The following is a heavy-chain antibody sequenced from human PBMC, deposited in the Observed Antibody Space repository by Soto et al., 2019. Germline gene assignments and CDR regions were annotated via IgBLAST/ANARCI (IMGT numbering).Heavy chain of an antibody. D-gene: IGHD3-10*01. CDR3: ARWFTYGNFDYFDY. CDR2: INSDGGST. J-gene: IGHJ4*02. V-gene: IGHV3-23*01. Sequence: GGSLRLCCAASGFTFSSYAMSWVRQAPGKGLEWVSAINSDGGSTYYADSVKGRFTISRDNAKNTLYLQMSGLRAEDTAVYYCARWFTYGNFDYFDYWGQGTQVTVSS. CDR1: GFTFSSYA.